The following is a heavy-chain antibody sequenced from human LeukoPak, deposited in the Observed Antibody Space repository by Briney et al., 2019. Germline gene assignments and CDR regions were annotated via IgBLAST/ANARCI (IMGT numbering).Heavy chain of an antibody. CDR2: INHSGST. V-gene: IGHV4-34*01. Sequence: SETLSLTCAVSGGSISSGGYSWSWIRQPPGKGLEWIGEINHSGSTNYNPSLKSRVTISVDTSKNQFSLKLSSVTAADTAVYYCARLRIGYCSGGSCYSRSFDYWGQGTLVTVSS. J-gene: IGHJ4*02. D-gene: IGHD2-15*01. CDR3: ARLRIGYCSGGSCYSRSFDY. CDR1: GGSISSGGYS.